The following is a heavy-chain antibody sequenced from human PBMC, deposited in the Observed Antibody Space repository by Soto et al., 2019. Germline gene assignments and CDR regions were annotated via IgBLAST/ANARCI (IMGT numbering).Heavy chain of an antibody. J-gene: IGHJ6*02. V-gene: IGHV1-69*12. D-gene: IGHD3-16*02. CDR3: ASWEDHSVWGSYRLFCMDV. CDR1: GGTFSSYA. CDR2: IIPIFGTA. Sequence: QVQLVQSGAEVKKPGSSVKVSGKASGGTFSSYAISWVRQAPGQGLEWMGGIIPIFGTANYAQKFQGRVTITGDESTITGFLELSILRSEDTAVYYCASWEDHSVWGSYRLFCMDVCVQGRTVTVSS.